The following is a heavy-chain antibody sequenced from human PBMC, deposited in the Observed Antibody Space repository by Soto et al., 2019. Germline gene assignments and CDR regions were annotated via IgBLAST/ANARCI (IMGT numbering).Heavy chain of an antibody. V-gene: IGHV1-69*13. J-gene: IGHJ6*02. CDR2: IIPIFGTA. CDR1: GCTFSSYA. CDR3: ARVNYDFWSGPHPYYYYGMDV. Sequence: VASVKVSCKASGCTFSSYAISCVRQAPGQVLEWMGGIIPIFGTANYAQKFQGRVTITADESTSTAYMELSSLRSEDTAVYYCARVNYDFWSGPHPYYYYGMDVWGQGTTVTVSS. D-gene: IGHD3-3*01.